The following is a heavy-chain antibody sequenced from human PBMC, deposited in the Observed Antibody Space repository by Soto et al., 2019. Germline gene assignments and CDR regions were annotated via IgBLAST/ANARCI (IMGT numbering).Heavy chain of an antibody. CDR2: ISGNGAET. V-gene: IGHV3-23*01. Sequence: EVQLLESGGGLVQPGGSVRLSCAASGFPLSSYAMSWVRQAPGKGLEWVSAISGNGAETSYAASVRGRFTISRDNSRDTMYLQMNSLRADDTAGYYCGKERRGSGWFVCSYWCQGILVTVSS. J-gene: IGHJ4*02. D-gene: IGHD6-19*01. CDR3: GKERRGSGWFVCSY. CDR1: GFPLSSYA.